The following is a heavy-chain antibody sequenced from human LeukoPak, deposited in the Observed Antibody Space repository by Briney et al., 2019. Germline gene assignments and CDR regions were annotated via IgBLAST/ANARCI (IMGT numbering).Heavy chain of an antibody. D-gene: IGHD5-12*01. Sequence: PRRPLRLSCEASGFSVKNYGIHWVHQAPRRGLEGVAVIWNEGNEKHYADSLQGRFTISKDDATNTAFLQVDGRRGDDTALYYCSRGARIVWLTHIDAWGQGTLVSVSS. V-gene: IGHV3-33*02. CDR2: IWNEGNEK. CDR1: GFSVKNYG. J-gene: IGHJ5*02. CDR3: SRGARIVWLTHIDA.